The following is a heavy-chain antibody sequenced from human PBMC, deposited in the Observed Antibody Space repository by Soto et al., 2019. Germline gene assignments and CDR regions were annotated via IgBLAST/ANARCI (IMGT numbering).Heavy chain of an antibody. J-gene: IGHJ4*02. V-gene: IGHV3-23*01. D-gene: IGHD2-15*01. CDR1: GFTFTNYA. CDR3: AKATRGQCIGAHCYAFDF. Sequence: EVQLLESGGGLVQPGGSLRLSCAASGFTFTNYAMNWVRHSPGKGLEWVATVIGTGIDTYHAASVKGRFTISRDNSRNTMYLEMNRLRAEDTAMYHCAKATRGQCIGAHCYAFDFWGQGILVNVS. CDR2: VIGTGIDT.